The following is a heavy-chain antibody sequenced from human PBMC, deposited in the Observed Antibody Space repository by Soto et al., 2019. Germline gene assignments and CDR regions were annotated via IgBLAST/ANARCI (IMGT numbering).Heavy chain of an antibody. Sequence: SETLSLTCTVSGGSISSGGYYWSWIRQHPGKGLEWIGYIYYSGSTYYNPSLKSRVTISVDTSKNQFSLKLSSVTAADTAVYYCARDMACESTSCYDPTDAFDIWGQGTMVTVSS. V-gene: IGHV4-31*03. CDR3: ARDMACESTSCYDPTDAFDI. CDR1: GGSISSGGYY. CDR2: IYYSGST. D-gene: IGHD2-2*01. J-gene: IGHJ3*02.